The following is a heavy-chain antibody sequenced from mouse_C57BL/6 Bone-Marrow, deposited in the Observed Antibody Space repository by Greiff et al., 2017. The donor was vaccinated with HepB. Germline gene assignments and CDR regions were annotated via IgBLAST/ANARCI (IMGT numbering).Heavy chain of an antibody. D-gene: IGHD2-5*01. Sequence: EVKLQESGGDLVKPGGSLKLSCAASGFTFSSYGMSWVRQTPDKRLEWVATISSGGSYTYYPDSVKGRFTISRDNAKNTLYLQMSSLKSEDTAMYYCARHPAYYSNSYAMDYWGQGTSVTVSS. V-gene: IGHV5-6*01. CDR1: GFTFSSYG. CDR3: ARHPAYYSNSYAMDY. J-gene: IGHJ4*01. CDR2: ISSGGSYT.